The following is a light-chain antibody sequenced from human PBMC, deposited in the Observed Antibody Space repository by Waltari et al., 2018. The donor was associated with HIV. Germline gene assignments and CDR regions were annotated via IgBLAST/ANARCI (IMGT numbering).Light chain of an antibody. V-gene: IGLV2-14*01. CDR1: SSDVGGYTY. Sequence: QSALTQPASVSGSPGQSITISCTGTSSDVGGYTYVSWYQQHPGKAPKLMIYDVSHRPSGVSNRFSGSKSGNTASLTISGLRAEDEADYYCSSYTSSSTWVFGGGTKLTVL. CDR2: DVS. CDR3: SSYTSSSTWV. J-gene: IGLJ3*02.